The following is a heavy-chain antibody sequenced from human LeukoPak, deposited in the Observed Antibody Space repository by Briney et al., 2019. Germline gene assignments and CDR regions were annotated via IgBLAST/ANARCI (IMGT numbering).Heavy chain of an antibody. CDR1: GGTFSSYA. CDR3: ARFRTSKNWFDP. CDR2: IIPIFGTA. D-gene: IGHD1/OR15-1a*01. Sequence: ASVKVSCKASGGTFSSYAISWVRQAPGQGLEWMGGIIPIFGTANYAQKFQGRVTITADESTSTAYMELSSLRSEDTAVYYCARFRTSKNWFDPWGQGTLVTVSS. J-gene: IGHJ5*02. V-gene: IGHV1-69*01.